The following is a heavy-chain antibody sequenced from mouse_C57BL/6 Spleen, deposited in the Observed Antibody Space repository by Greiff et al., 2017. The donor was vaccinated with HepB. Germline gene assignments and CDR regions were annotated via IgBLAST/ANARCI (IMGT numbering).Heavy chain of an antibody. Sequence: DVKLVESGGDLVKPGGSLKLSCAASGFTFSSYGMSWVRQTPDKRLEWVATISSGGSYTYYPDSVKGRFTISRDNAKNTLYLQMSSLKSEDTAMYYCARNYYGSSFFDYWGQGTTLTVSS. J-gene: IGHJ2*01. V-gene: IGHV5-6*02. CDR2: ISSGGSYT. CDR3: ARNYYGSSFFDY. CDR1: GFTFSSYG. D-gene: IGHD1-1*01.